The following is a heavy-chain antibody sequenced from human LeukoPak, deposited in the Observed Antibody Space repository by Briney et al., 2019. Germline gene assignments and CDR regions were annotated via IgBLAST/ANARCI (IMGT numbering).Heavy chain of an antibody. Sequence: GRSLRLSCAASGFTFTSYSMNWVRQAPGKGLEWVSSISSSSSYIYYADSVKGRFTISRDNAKNSLYLQMNSLRAEDTAVYYCALSRVVVAAEAVKNWFDPWGQGTLVTVSS. V-gene: IGHV3-21*01. D-gene: IGHD2-15*01. CDR1: GFTFTSYS. CDR2: ISSSSSYI. J-gene: IGHJ5*02. CDR3: ALSRVVVAAEAVKNWFDP.